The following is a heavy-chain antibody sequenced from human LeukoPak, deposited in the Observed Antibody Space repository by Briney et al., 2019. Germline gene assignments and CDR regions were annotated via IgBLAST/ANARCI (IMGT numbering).Heavy chain of an antibody. CDR2: IYYSGST. Sequence: SETLSLTCTVSGGSISSSSYYWGWIRQPPGKGLGWIGSIYYSGSTYYNPSLKSRVTISVDTSKNQFSLKLSSVTAADTAVYYCARGDTAMVHDYWGQGTLVTVSS. CDR1: GGSISSSSYY. V-gene: IGHV4-39*01. J-gene: IGHJ4*02. D-gene: IGHD5-18*01. CDR3: ARGDTAMVHDY.